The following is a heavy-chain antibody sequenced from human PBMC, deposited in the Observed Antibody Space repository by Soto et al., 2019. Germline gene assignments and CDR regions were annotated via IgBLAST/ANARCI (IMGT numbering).Heavy chain of an antibody. CDR1: GGSISSYY. J-gene: IGHJ4*02. Sequence: SETLSLTCTVSGGSISSYYWSWIRQPPGKGLEWIGYIYYSGSTNYNPSLKSRVTISVDTSKNQFSLKLSSVTAADTAVYYCAKTLDYGASFIYYFDYWGQGALVTVSS. D-gene: IGHD3-16*01. CDR3: AKTLDYGASFIYYFDY. V-gene: IGHV4-59*01. CDR2: IYYSGST.